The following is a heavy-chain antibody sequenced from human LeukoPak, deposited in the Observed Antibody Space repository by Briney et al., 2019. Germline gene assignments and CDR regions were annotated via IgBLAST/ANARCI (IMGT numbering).Heavy chain of an antibody. CDR1: GYTFTGYY. CDR3: ARGESGIKLGYCSGGSCYPPGY. J-gene: IGHJ4*02. D-gene: IGHD2-15*01. CDR2: ISPNSGGT. Sequence: ASVKVSCKASGYTFTGYYMHWVRQAPGQGLEWMGWISPNSGGTNYAQKFQGRVTMSRDTSISTAYMEVSRLRSDDTAVYYCARGESGIKLGYCSGGSCYPPGYWGQGTLVTVSS. V-gene: IGHV1-2*02.